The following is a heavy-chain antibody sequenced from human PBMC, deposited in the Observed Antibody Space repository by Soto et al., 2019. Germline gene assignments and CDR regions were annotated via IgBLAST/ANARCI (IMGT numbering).Heavy chain of an antibody. D-gene: IGHD3-22*01. J-gene: IGHJ3*02. Sequence: SVSNAWMNWVRQAPGKGLEWVGRIKSKTDGGTTDYAAPVKGRFTISRDDSKNTLYLQMNSLKTEDTAVYYCTTRPYYYDSSGYYYLFTPDAFDIWGQGTMVTVSS. CDR2: IKSKTDGGTT. V-gene: IGHV3-15*07. CDR3: TTRPYYYDSSGYYYLFTPDAFDI. CDR1: SVSNAW.